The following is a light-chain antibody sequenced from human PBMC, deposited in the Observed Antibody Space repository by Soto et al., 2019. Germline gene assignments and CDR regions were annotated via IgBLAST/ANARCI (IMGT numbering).Light chain of an antibody. CDR1: QSIGNS. J-gene: IGKJ2*01. V-gene: IGKV1-39*01. Sequence: DIQMTQSPSSLSASVGDRVTITCRARQSIGNSLNWYQQKPGSAPKVLIYAASNLQSGVPSKFSGSGSGTDFTLTIDSLQPEDVAIYSCQQSSTTPYTFGQGTKLEIK. CDR2: AAS. CDR3: QQSSTTPYT.